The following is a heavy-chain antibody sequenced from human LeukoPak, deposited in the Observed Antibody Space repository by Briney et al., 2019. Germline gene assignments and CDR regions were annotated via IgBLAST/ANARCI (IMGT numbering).Heavy chain of an antibody. V-gene: IGHV1-58*02. CDR2: IVVGSGDT. CDR3: VADKYCSGDSCYFYYYDMDV. CDR1: GFTFANSG. Sequence: SVKVSCKASGFTFANSGMQWVRQARGQRLEWIGWIVVGSGDTNYPQKLQERVSLTRDLSTSTAYLELRSLRSDDTAVYYCVADKYCSGDSCYFYYYDMDVWGQGTTVTVSS. D-gene: IGHD2-15*01. J-gene: IGHJ6*02.